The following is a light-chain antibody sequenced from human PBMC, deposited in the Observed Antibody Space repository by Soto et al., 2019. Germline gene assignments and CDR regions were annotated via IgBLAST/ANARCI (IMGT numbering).Light chain of an antibody. CDR1: QSVRSN. Sequence: EMVMTQSPATLSVSPGERATLSCRASQSVRSNLAWYQQKPGQAPRLLIYGSSTRATGIPARFSGSGSGTEFTLTISSLQSEDFAVYYCQQYNKWPRTFGQGTKVDIK. J-gene: IGKJ1*01. CDR2: GSS. CDR3: QQYNKWPRT. V-gene: IGKV3-15*01.